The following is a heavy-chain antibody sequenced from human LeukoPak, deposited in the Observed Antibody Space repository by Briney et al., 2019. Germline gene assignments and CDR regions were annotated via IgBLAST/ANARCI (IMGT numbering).Heavy chain of an antibody. CDR3: AKEMTTVVARDFFDY. Sequence: PGGSLRLSCAASGFNFSSYGMHWVRQAPGKGLEWVAVISYDGSDKYYRDSVKGRFTISRDNSKNTLYLQMNSLRVEDTAVYYCAKEMTTVVARDFFDYWGQGTLVTVSS. V-gene: IGHV3-30*18. CDR1: GFNFSSYG. CDR2: ISYDGSDK. D-gene: IGHD4-23*01. J-gene: IGHJ4*02.